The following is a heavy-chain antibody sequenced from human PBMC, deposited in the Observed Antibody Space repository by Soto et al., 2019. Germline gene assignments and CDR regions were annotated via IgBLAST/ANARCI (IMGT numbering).Heavy chain of an antibody. CDR1: GYTFTSYA. V-gene: IGHV1-3*01. Sequence: GASVQVSCKASGYTFTSYAIHWVRPAPGQRLEWMGWINSGNGNTKYSQKFQGRVTITRDTSASTAYMELSSLRSEDTAVFYCARDRSPYDFWSGYCDYWGQGTLVTVSS. CDR3: ARDRSPYDFWSGYCDY. CDR2: INSGNGNT. J-gene: IGHJ4*02. D-gene: IGHD3-3*01.